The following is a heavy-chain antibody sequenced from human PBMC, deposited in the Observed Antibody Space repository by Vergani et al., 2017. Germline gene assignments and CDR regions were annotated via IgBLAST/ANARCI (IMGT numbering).Heavy chain of an antibody. J-gene: IGHJ4*02. Sequence: QVQLQESGPGLVKPPGTLSLTCAVSGDSISSNNCWTWVRQPPGKGLEWIGEICHTEDTKYSPSLKSRVTVSVDESSNLFSLRLNSVTAADTAVYYCATIGYRRWGYYFDYWRQGILVTVSS. D-gene: IGHD2-2*02. V-gene: IGHV4-4*03. CDR1: GDSISSNNC. CDR3: ATIGYRRWGYYFDY. CDR2: ICHTEDT.